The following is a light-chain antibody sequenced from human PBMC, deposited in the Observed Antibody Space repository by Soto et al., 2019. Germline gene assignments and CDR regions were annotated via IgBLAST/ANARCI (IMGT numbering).Light chain of an antibody. Sequence: QSALAQPASVSGSPGQSITISCTGGSSDIGGYNYVSWYQQHPGKAPKLMIYEVSNRPSGVSNRFSGSKSGNTASLTISGLQAEDEADYYCSSYTSSSTLGVFGGGTKLTVL. CDR2: EVS. V-gene: IGLV2-14*01. CDR3: SSYTSSSTLGV. CDR1: SSDIGGYNY. J-gene: IGLJ3*02.